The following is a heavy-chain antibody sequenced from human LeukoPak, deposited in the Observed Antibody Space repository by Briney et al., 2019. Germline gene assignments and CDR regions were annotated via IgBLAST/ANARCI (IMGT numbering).Heavy chain of an antibody. CDR2: INPSGGST. J-gene: IGHJ4*02. CDR1: GHTFTSYY. D-gene: IGHD2-8*01. Sequence: ASVKVSCKASGHTFTSYYMHWVRQAPGQGLEWMGIINPSGGSTSYAQKFQGRVTMTRDTSTSTVYMELSSLRSEDTAVYYCARQLGYCTNGVCHPFDYWGQGTLVTVSS. V-gene: IGHV1-46*03. CDR3: ARQLGYCTNGVCHPFDY.